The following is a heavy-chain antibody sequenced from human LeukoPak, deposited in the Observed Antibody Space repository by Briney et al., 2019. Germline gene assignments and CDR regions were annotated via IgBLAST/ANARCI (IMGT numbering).Heavy chain of an antibody. Sequence: GASVKVSCKASGYTFTSYDINWVRPATGQGLEWMGWMNPNSGNTGYAQKFQGRVTMTRNTSISTAYMQLSSLRSEDTAVYYCARSAIMVRGASLLAYWGQGTLVTVSS. CDR3: ARSAIMVRGASLLAY. V-gene: IGHV1-8*01. J-gene: IGHJ4*02. CDR1: GYTFTSYD. CDR2: MNPNSGNT. D-gene: IGHD3-10*01.